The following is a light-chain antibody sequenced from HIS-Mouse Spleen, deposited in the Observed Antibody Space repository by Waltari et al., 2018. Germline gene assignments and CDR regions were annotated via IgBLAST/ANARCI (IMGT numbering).Light chain of an antibody. Sequence: SALTPPDSESGSTGQSITISCASTSSCVVIFILVSRYQQHPGKAPKLMIYEGSKRPSGVSNRFSVSKSGNTASLTISGLQAEDEADYYCCSYAGSNNYVFGTGTKVTVL. CDR1: SSCVVIFIL. CDR3: CSYAGSNNYV. CDR2: EGS. J-gene: IGLJ1*01. V-gene: IGLV2-23*01.